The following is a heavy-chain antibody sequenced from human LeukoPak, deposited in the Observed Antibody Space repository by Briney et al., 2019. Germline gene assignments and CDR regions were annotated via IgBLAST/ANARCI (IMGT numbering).Heavy chain of an antibody. J-gene: IGHJ4*02. V-gene: IGHV1-24*01. CDR1: GYTLTELS. CDR2: FDPEDGET. CDR3: ATRSHRETAMVNFDY. D-gene: IGHD5-18*01. Sequence: GASVKVSCKVSGYTLTELSMHWVRQAPGKGLEWMGGFDPEDGETIYAQKFQGRVTMTEDTSTDTAYMELSSLRSEDTVVYYCATRSHRETAMVNFDYWGQGTLVTVSS.